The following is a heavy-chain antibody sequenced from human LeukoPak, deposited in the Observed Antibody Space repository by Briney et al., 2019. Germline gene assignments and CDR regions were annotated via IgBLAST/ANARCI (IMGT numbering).Heavy chain of an antibody. CDR3: ARIFEGIDY. CDR2: ISSSSSYI. V-gene: IGHV3-21*01. CDR1: GFTFSNFA. J-gene: IGHJ4*02. Sequence: GGSLRLSCAASGFTFSNFAMRWVRQAPGKGLEWVSSISSSSSYIYYADSVKGRFTISRDNAKNSLYLQMNSLRAEDTAVYYCARIFEGIDYWGQGTLVTVSS. D-gene: IGHD2-15*01.